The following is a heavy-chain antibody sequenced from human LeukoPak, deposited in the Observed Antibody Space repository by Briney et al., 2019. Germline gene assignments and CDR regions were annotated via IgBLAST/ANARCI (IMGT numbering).Heavy chain of an antibody. D-gene: IGHD3-3*01. V-gene: IGHV1-58*02. Sequence: SVKVSCKASGFTFTSSAMQWVRQARGQRLEWIGWIVVGSGNTNYAQKFQERVTITRDMSASTAYMELSSLRSEDTAVYYCAADNSYDFWSGYSPWGRGTLVTVSS. CDR1: GFTFTSSA. CDR3: AADNSYDFWSGYSP. CDR2: IVVGSGNT. J-gene: IGHJ5*02.